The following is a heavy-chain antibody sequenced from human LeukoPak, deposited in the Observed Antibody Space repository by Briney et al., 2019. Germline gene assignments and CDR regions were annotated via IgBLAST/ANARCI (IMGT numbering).Heavy chain of an antibody. D-gene: IGHD3-3*01. J-gene: IGHJ5*02. CDR2: MNLNSGNT. Sequence: ASVKVSCKASGYTFTSYDINWVRQATGQGLEWMGWMNLNSGNTGYVQKFQGRVTITRNTSISTAYMELSSLRSEDTAVYYCARGLGDTIFGVVISQWFDPWGQGTLVTVSS. CDR3: ARGLGDTIFGVVISQWFDP. CDR1: GYTFTSYD. V-gene: IGHV1-8*03.